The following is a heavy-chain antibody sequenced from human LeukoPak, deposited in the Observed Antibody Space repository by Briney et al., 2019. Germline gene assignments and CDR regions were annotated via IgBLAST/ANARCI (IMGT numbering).Heavy chain of an antibody. CDR3: ARAGYSSSWYFPKMWWFDP. J-gene: IGHJ5*02. D-gene: IGHD6-13*01. CDR2: INHSGST. Sequence: PSETLSLTCAVYGGSFSGYYWSWIRQPPGKGLEWIGEINHSGSTNYNPSLKSRVTISVDTSKNQFSLKLSSVTAADTAVYYCARAGYSSSWYFPKMWWFDPWGQGTLVTVSS. CDR1: GGSFSGYY. V-gene: IGHV4-34*01.